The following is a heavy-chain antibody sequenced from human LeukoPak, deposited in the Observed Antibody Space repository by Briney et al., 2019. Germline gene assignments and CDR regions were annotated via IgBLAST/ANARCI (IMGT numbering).Heavy chain of an antibody. D-gene: IGHD2-2*01. Sequence: GASVKVSCKASGYTFTGYYMHWVRQAPGQGLEWMGWINPNSGGTNYAQKFQGRVTMTRDTSISTAYMELSRLRSDDTAVYYCARGGVHGGVRYQLLSGGLRYWGQGTLVTVSS. CDR3: ARGGVHGGVRYQLLSGGLRY. V-gene: IGHV1-2*02. CDR1: GYTFTGYY. CDR2: INPNSGGT. J-gene: IGHJ4*02.